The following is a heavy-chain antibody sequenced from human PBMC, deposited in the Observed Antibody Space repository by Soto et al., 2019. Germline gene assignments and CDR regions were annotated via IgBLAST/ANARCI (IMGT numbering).Heavy chain of an antibody. V-gene: IGHV4-31*03. CDR1: GGSISSGGYY. CDR2: IYYTGST. J-gene: IGHJ6*03. Sequence: SETLSLTCTVSGGSISSGGYYWSWIRQHPGKGLEWIGYIYYTGSTYYNTSLKSRVTISVNTSKNQFSLQLSSVTAADSAVYYCARESRDFYYYSLDVWGKGTTVTVSS. CDR3: ARESRDFYYYSLDV.